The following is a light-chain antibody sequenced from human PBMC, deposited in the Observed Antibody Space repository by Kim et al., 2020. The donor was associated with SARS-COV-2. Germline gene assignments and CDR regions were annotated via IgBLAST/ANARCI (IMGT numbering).Light chain of an antibody. J-gene: IGLJ3*02. CDR1: SSDVGGYDY. V-gene: IGLV2-11*01. Sequence: GKSVTISCAGTSSDVGGYDYVSWYQQHPGKVPKLLIFDVNRRASGIPDRFSGSKSGNTASLTISGLQAEDETDYYCCSYSGSYSWVFGGGTQLTVL. CDR2: DVN. CDR3: CSYSGSYSWV.